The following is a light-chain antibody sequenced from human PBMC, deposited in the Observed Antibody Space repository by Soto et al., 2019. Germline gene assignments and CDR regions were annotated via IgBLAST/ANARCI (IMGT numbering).Light chain of an antibody. CDR3: LLYYGGAHVV. CDR1: TGAVTSGYY. V-gene: IGLV7-43*01. Sequence: QAVVTQEPSLTVSPGGTVTLTCASSTGAVTSGYYPNWFQQKPGQAPSALIYSTSNKDSWTPARFSGSLLGGKAALTLSGVQPEDEDEYYCLLYYGGAHVVFGGGTKLTVL. J-gene: IGLJ2*01. CDR2: STS.